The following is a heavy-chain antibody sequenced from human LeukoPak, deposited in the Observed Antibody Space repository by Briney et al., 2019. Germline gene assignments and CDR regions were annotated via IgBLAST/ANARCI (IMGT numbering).Heavy chain of an antibody. CDR3: AKGPLIEVAGTTWDH. D-gene: IGHD6-19*01. CDR1: GFIFSSFW. V-gene: IGHV3-23*01. CDR2: ISGSGGST. Sequence: GGSLRLSCSASGFIFSSFWMGWVRQTPGMGLEWVSAISGSGGSTYYADSVKGRFTISRDNSKNTLFLQMNSLRAEDTAVYYCAKGPLIEVAGTTWDHWGQGTLVTVSS. J-gene: IGHJ4*02.